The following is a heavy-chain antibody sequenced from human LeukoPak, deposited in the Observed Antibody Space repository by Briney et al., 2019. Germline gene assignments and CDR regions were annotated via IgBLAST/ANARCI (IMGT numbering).Heavy chain of an antibody. J-gene: IGHJ4*02. Sequence: ASVKVSCKASGYTFTGYYMHWVRQAPGQGLEWMGWINPNSGGTNYAQKFQGRVTMTRDTSISTAYMELGRLRSDDTAVYYCARADSSGYYGVDYWGQGTLVTVSS. CDR1: GYTFTGYY. CDR3: ARADSSGYYGVDY. V-gene: IGHV1-2*02. D-gene: IGHD3-22*01. CDR2: INPNSGGT.